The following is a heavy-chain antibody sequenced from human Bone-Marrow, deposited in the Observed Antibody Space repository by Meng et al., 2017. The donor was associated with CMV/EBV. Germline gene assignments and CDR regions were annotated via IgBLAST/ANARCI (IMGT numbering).Heavy chain of an antibody. D-gene: IGHD3-3*02. Sequence: SETLSLTCTVSGGSISSGGFYWSWIRQHPGKGLEWIAYIYYSGTTYYNPSLKRRVTISVDTSKNQFSLKLSSVTAADTAVYYCARAHPPAPSGIHDYWGQGTLVTVYS. CDR2: IYYSGTT. CDR1: GGSISSGGFY. CDR3: ARAHPPAPSGIHDY. J-gene: IGHJ4*02. V-gene: IGHV4-31*03.